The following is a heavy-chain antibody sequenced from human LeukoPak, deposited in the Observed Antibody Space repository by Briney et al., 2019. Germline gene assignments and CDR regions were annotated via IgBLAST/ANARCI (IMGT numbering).Heavy chain of an antibody. CDR2: ISHSGSS. Sequence: SETLSLTCTVSGGSISSGGYYWSWIRQPPGKGLEWVGYISHSGSSYYNPSLKSRVTISVDRSKNQFSLKLSSVTAADTAMYYCARDKGGYSSSSAAFDIWGQGTMVTVSS. CDR3: ARDKGGYSSSSAAFDI. V-gene: IGHV4-30-2*01. D-gene: IGHD6-6*01. CDR1: GGSISSGGYY. J-gene: IGHJ3*02.